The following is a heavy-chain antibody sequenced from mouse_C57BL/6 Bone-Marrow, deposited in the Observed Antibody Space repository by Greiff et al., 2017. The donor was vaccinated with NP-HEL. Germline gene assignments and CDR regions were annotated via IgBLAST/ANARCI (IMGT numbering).Heavy chain of an antibody. CDR1: GFNIKDDY. V-gene: IGHV14-4*01. D-gene: IGHD1-1*01. CDR3: TASITTVVAR. J-gene: IGHJ2*01. CDR2: IDPENGDT. Sequence: EVKLMESGAELVRPGASVKLSCTASGFNIKDDYMHWVKQRPEQGLEWIGWIDPENGDTEYASKFQGKATITADTSSNTAYLQLSSLTSEDPAVYYCTASITTVVARWGQGTTLTVSS.